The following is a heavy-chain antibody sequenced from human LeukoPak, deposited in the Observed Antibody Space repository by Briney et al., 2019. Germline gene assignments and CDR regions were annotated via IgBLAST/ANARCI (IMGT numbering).Heavy chain of an antibody. Sequence: ASVKVSCKASGYSFTGYYIHWVRQAPGQGPEWMGWINPHSGATNYAQKFQGRVTMTRGTSISTAFMELSSLRSDDTAMYYCSRDLLIYDSGSGESTWGQGTQVTVSS. CDR2: INPHSGAT. V-gene: IGHV1-2*02. CDR1: GYSFTGYY. CDR3: SRDLLIYDSGSGEST. D-gene: IGHD3-10*01. J-gene: IGHJ5*02.